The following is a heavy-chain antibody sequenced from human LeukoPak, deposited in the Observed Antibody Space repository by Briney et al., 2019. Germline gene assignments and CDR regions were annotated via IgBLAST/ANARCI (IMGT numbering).Heavy chain of an antibody. D-gene: IGHD2-2*01. CDR1: GYTFTSYP. CDR2: INTVNGDT. V-gene: IGHV1-3*04. J-gene: IGHJ4*02. CDR3: AREGSTSCHPLDY. Sequence: ASVKVSCKASGYTFTSYPMHWVRQAPGQRLEWMGWINTVNGDTKYSQKFQGRVTISRDTSASTAYMELSSLRFDDTAVYYCAREGSTSCHPLDYWGQGTLVTVSS.